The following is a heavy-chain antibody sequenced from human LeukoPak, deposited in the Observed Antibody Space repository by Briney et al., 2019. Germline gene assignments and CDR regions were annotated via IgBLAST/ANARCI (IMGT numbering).Heavy chain of an antibody. D-gene: IGHD3-22*01. Sequence: GGSLRLSCAASGFTVSSNYMSWVRQAPGKGLEWVSVIYSGGSTYYADSVKGRFTISRDNSKNTLYLQMNSLRAEDTAVYYCAKQGRYYYDTQGGYWGQGTLVTVSS. CDR3: AKQGRYYYDTQGGY. CDR1: GFTVSSNY. V-gene: IGHV3-53*01. J-gene: IGHJ4*02. CDR2: IYSGGST.